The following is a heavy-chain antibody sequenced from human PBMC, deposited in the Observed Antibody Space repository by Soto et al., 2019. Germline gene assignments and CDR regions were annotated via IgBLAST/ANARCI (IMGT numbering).Heavy chain of an antibody. J-gene: IGHJ4*02. D-gene: IGHD3-22*01. V-gene: IGHV1-18*01. Sequence: QVQLVQSGAEVKKPGASVKVSCKASGYTFTSYGISWVRQAPGQGLEWMGWISAYNGNTNYAQKLQGRLTMTTDTSTSTACRELRSLRSDDTAVYYCARVPGDSSGYYLYYWGQGTLVTVSS. CDR2: ISAYNGNT. CDR3: ARVPGDSSGYYLYY. CDR1: GYTFTSYG.